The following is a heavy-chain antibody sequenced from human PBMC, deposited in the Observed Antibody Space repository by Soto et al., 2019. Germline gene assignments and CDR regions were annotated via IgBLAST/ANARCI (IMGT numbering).Heavy chain of an antibody. V-gene: IGHV1-2*02. J-gene: IGHJ6*02. Sequence: ASVKVSCKASGYTFTGYYMHWVLQAPGQGLEWMGWINPNSGGTNYAQKFQGRVTMTRDTSISTAYMELSRLRSDDTAVYYCARDPTKIWFGELYYYGMDVWGQGTTVTVSS. CDR3: ARDPTKIWFGELYYYGMDV. CDR2: INPNSGGT. D-gene: IGHD3-10*01. CDR1: GYTFTGYY.